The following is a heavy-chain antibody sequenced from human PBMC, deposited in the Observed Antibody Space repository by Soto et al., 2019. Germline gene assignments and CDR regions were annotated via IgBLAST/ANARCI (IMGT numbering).Heavy chain of an antibody. CDR1: GGSISSYY. Sequence: SETLSLTCTVSGGSISSYYWSWIRQPAGKGLEWIGRIYTSGSTNYNPSLKSRVTMSVDTSKNQFSLKLSSVTAADTAVYYCARDGVSSSSHYFDYWGQGTLVTVSS. D-gene: IGHD6-6*01. CDR2: IYTSGST. J-gene: IGHJ4*02. V-gene: IGHV4-4*07. CDR3: ARDGVSSSSHYFDY.